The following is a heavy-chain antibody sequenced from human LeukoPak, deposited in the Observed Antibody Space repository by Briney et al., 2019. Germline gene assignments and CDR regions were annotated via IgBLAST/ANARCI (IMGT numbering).Heavy chain of an antibody. CDR3: AKDLDYDILTGLDY. J-gene: IGHJ4*02. Sequence: GGSLRLSCAASGFTFSSYSMNWVRQAPGKGLEWVSDISDRGGIKNYADSVKGRFTISRDNSKNTLYLQMNSLRAEDTAVYYCAKDLDYDILTGLDYWGQGTLVTVSS. D-gene: IGHD3-9*01. V-gene: IGHV3-23*01. CDR2: ISDRGGIK. CDR1: GFTFSSYS.